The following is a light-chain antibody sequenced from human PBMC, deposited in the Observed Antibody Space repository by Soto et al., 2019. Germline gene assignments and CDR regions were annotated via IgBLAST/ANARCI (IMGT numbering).Light chain of an antibody. V-gene: IGKV1-6*01. J-gene: IGKJ1*01. Sequence: AIQMTQSPSSLSASVGDRVTISCRASQAIRNDLVWYQQKPGKAPNLLIYGASSLESGVPSRFSGSGSGTDFTLTISSLQPEDFATYYCLQDNNYPWTFGQGTKVEI. CDR2: GAS. CDR3: LQDNNYPWT. CDR1: QAIRND.